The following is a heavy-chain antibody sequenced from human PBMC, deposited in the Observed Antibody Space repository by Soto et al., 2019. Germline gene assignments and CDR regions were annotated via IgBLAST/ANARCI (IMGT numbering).Heavy chain of an antibody. CDR2: INPSGGST. CDR1: GYTFTSYY. Sequence: QVQLVQSGAEVKKPGASVKVSCKASGYTFTSYYMHWVRQAPGQGLEWMGIINPSGGSTSYAQKFQGRVTMTRDTSTSTVYMELSSLRSEDTAVYYCARDMDIVVVPAATYYDYIWGSYRWDVVYWGQGTLVTVSS. D-gene: IGHD3-16*02. V-gene: IGHV1-46*03. CDR3: ARDMDIVVVPAATYYDYIWGSYRWDVVY. J-gene: IGHJ4*02.